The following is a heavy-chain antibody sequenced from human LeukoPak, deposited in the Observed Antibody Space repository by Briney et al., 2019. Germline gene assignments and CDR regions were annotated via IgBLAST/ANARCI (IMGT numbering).Heavy chain of an antibody. D-gene: IGHD2-2*01. J-gene: IGHJ4*02. CDR1: GFTFSSYE. V-gene: IGHV3-48*03. CDR2: ISSSGSTI. CDR3: ARDGVRGYCSSTSCYFD. Sequence: PGGSLRLSCAPSGFTFSSYEMNWGRQAPGKGLEWVSYISSSGSTIYYADSVKGRFTISRDNAKNSLYLQMNSLRAEDTAVYYCARDGVRGYCSSTSCYFDWGQGTLVTVSS.